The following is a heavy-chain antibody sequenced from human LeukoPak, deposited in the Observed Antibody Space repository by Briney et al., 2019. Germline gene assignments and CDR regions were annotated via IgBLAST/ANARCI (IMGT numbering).Heavy chain of an antibody. CDR1: GDSISSSYYY. D-gene: IGHD4-17*01. CDR2: MFYSGST. Sequence: SETLSLTCTVSGDSISSSYYYWGWIRQPPGRGLEWIGSMFYSGSTYYNPSLKSRVTISVDTSKNQFSLKLSSVTAADTAVYYCAGGTTVTTWDWGQGTLVTVSS. CDR3: AGGTTVTTWD. J-gene: IGHJ4*02. V-gene: IGHV4-39*01.